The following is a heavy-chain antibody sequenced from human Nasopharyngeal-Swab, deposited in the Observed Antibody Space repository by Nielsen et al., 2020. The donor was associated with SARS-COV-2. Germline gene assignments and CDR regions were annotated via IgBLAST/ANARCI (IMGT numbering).Heavy chain of an antibody. Sequence: GGSLRLSCAASGFTFKNAWMSWVRQAPGKGLEWVGRIKGKTAGETTDYAAPVKGRFIISRDDSKDTVYLQMNSLKIEDTAIYYCTTDLHDFGDLDYWGQGTLLTVSS. CDR3: TTDLHDFGDLDY. V-gene: IGHV3-15*01. J-gene: IGHJ4*02. D-gene: IGHD4-17*01. CDR1: GFTFKNAW. CDR2: IKGKTAGETT.